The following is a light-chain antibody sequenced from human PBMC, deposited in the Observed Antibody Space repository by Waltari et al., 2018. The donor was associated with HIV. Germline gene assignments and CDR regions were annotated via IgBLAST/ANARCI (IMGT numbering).Light chain of an antibody. V-gene: IGLV3-25*03. J-gene: IGLJ2*01. CDR1: ALSDQS. CDR3: LSADGRGVRKF. Sequence: YELTQPPSVSVSPGQTARITCSGNALSDQSGYWYQHKVGQAPVLIIFRSRERSPQVPARFVASESGTRFTLTISGVQAEDEADYFCLSADGRGVRKFFGGGTRLTVL. CDR2: RSR.